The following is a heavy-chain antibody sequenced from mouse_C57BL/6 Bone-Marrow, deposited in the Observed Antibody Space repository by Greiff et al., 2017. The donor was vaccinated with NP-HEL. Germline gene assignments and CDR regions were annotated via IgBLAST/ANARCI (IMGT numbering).Heavy chain of an antibody. Sequence: EVQRVESGGGLVQPGESLKLSCESNEYEFPSHDMSWVRKTPEKRLELVAAINSDGGSTYYPDTMERRFIISRDNTKKTLYLQMSSLRSEDTALYYCASLYDGYYGGDYWGQGTTLTVSS. CDR3: ASLYDGYYGGDY. J-gene: IGHJ2*01. V-gene: IGHV5-2*01. CDR1: EYEFPSHD. CDR2: INSDGGST. D-gene: IGHD2-3*01.